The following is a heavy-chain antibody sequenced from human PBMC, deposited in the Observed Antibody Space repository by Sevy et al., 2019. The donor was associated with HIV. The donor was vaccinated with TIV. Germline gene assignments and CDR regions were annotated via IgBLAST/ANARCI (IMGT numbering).Heavy chain of an antibody. D-gene: IGHD3-10*01. Sequence: ASVKVSCKASGGIFRSNAISWVRQAPGQGLEWMGGIIAVFGTTNYAQKFQGRVTVSADESRSTAYMELSSLRSEDTAVYYCVRDKYYYVSGSFDYWGQGTQVTVSS. CDR3: VRDKYYYVSGSFDY. CDR1: GGIFRSNA. CDR2: IIAVFGTT. J-gene: IGHJ4*01. V-gene: IGHV1-69*13.